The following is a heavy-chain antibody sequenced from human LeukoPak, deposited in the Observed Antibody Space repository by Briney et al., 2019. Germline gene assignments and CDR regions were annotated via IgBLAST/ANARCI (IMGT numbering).Heavy chain of an antibody. J-gene: IGHJ5*02. D-gene: IGHD3-10*01. CDR2: IHDSGSS. CDR3: ARTGRGEGSYYYGSGPNWFDP. V-gene: IGHV4-59*01. Sequence: SETLSLTCTVSGGSISTYYWSWIRQPPGKGLEWIGCIHDSGSSNYKPSLESRVSISLDMSKKQFSLRLTSVTAADTAVYYCARTGRGEGSYYYGSGPNWFDPWGQGILVTVSS. CDR1: GGSISTYY.